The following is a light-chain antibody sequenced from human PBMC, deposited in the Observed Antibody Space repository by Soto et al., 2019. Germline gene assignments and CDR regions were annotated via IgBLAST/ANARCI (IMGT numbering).Light chain of an antibody. V-gene: IGLV4-69*02. CDR2: LNSDGSH. Sequence: QPVLTQSPSASASLGASVTLTCTLSSGHSTYAIAWHQQQPGKGPHYLMKLNSDGSHTKGDGIPDRFSGSSSGAERYLTISSLQSEDDADYYCQTWGTGIQVFGGGTKLTVL. CDR1: SGHSTYA. J-gene: IGLJ2*01. CDR3: QTWGTGIQV.